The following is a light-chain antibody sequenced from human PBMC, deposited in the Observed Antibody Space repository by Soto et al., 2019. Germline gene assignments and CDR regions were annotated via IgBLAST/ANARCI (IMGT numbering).Light chain of an antibody. CDR3: QQYGSSPYT. CDR2: AAS. Sequence: EIVLTQSPATLSLSPGERAALSCRVSQTVSSSYLGWYQQKPGQAPRLLIYAASSRATGIPDRFSGSGSGTDFTLTISRLEPEDFAVYYCQQYGSSPYTFGQGTKLESK. CDR1: QTVSSSY. J-gene: IGKJ2*01. V-gene: IGKV3-20*01.